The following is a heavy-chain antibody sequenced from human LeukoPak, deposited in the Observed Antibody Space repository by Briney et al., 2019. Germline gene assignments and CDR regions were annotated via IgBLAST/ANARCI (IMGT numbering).Heavy chain of an antibody. D-gene: IGHD6-13*01. Sequence: PGGSLRLSCAASGFTFSSYWMSWVRQAPGKGLEWVANIKQDGSETYYVDSVKGRFTISRDDAKNSLYLQMNSLRAEDTAVYYCARDPPGIAAACDYWGQGTLVTVSS. V-gene: IGHV3-7*01. CDR1: GFTFSSYW. CDR2: IKQDGSET. CDR3: ARDPPGIAAACDY. J-gene: IGHJ4*02.